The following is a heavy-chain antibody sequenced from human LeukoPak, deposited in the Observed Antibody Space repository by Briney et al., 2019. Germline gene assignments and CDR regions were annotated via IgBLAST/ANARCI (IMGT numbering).Heavy chain of an antibody. J-gene: IGHJ5*02. CDR3: ARGAGRFALMFPQRKKYNWFDP. CDR2: IDPSDSYT. CDR1: GYSFTTYW. D-gene: IGHD3-3*01. V-gene: IGHV5-10-1*01. Sequence: GESLRISCKGSGYSFTTYWISWVRQMPGKGLEWMGRIDPSDSYTNYSPSFQGHVTISADKSISTAYLQWSSLKASDTAMYYCARGAGRFALMFPQRKKYNWFDPWGQGTPVTVSS.